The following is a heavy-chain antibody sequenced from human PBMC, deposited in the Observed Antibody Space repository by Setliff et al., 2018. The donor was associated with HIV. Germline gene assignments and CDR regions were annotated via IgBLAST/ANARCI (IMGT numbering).Heavy chain of an antibody. CDR3: ARDVEHMMDV. CDR1: GYTFTAYG. J-gene: IGHJ6*02. Sequence: GASVKVSCKPSGYTFTAYGLSWVRQAPGQGLEWMGWISTYSDETSYAQKLQGRVTMTTDTSTSTACMELRRLTFDDTAVYYCARDVEHMMDVWGQGTTVTVSS. V-gene: IGHV1-18*01. CDR2: ISTYSDET.